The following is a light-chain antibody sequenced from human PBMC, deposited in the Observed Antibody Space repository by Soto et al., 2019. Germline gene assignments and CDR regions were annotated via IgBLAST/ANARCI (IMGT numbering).Light chain of an antibody. J-gene: IGKJ2*01. V-gene: IGKV1-5*03. CDR2: RAS. CDR1: QSISRW. Sequence: DIQMTQSPSTLSASIGDRVTITCRASQSISRWLARYQQKPQKPPKLLIYRASSLESGVPSRFSGSESGTEFTLTISSLQPDDSAIYYCQHYYSYPYTFGQGTKLEIK. CDR3: QHYYSYPYT.